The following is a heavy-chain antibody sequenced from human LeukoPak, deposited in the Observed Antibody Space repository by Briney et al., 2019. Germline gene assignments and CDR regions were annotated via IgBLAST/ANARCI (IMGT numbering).Heavy chain of an antibody. V-gene: IGHV1-18*01. J-gene: IGHJ6*02. CDR1: GYTVTSNG. CDR2: MSAYNGNT. D-gene: IGHD4-17*01. Sequence: ASVTVSCKSSGYTVTSNGFSWVRHRHGPGQERMWRMSAYNGNTNYAQKLQGRVTMTTDTSTSTTYLELRSLRSEDTAVYYCASSRTGTKLYYYGMDVWGQGTTVTVSS. CDR3: ASSRTGTKLYYYGMDV.